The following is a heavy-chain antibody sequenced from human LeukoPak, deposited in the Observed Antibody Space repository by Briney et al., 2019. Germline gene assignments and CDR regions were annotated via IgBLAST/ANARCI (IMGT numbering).Heavy chain of an antibody. D-gene: IGHD3-22*01. V-gene: IGHV1-18*01. J-gene: IGHJ5*02. CDR2: ISAYNGNT. CDR3: ARGSDWYYDSSGYYYSWFDP. Sequence: ASVKVSCKASGYTFTSYGISWVRQAPGQGLEWMGWISAYNGNTNYAQKLQGRVTMTTDTSTSTAYMELRSLRSEDTAVYYCARGSDWYYDSSGYYYSWFDPWGQGTLVTVSS. CDR1: GYTFTSYG.